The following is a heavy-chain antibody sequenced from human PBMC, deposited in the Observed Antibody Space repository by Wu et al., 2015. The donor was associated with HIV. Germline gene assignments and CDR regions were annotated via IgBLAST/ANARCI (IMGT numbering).Heavy chain of an antibody. CDR1: GGTFSSYA. V-gene: IGHV1-69*13. Sequence: QVQLVQSGAEVKKPGSSVKVSCKASGGTFSSYAISWVRQAPGQGLEWMGRIIPIFGTANYAQKFQGRVTITADESTSTAYMELSSLRSEDTAVYYCARESGYSGYDSNSYYYGMDVWGQGTTVTVSS. CDR2: IIPIFGTA. J-gene: IGHJ6*02. D-gene: IGHD5-12*01. CDR3: ARESGYSGYDSNSYYYGMDV.